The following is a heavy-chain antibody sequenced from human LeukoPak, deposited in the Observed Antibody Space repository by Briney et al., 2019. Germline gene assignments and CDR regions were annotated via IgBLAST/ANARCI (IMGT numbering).Heavy chain of an antibody. Sequence: GGSLRLSCSASGFTFSSYAMHWVRQAPGKGLEYVSAISSNGGSTYYADSVKGRFTISGDNSKNTLYLQMSSLRAEDTAVYYCVKENRGYCSSTSCSTAFDYWGQGTLVTVSS. CDR3: VKENRGYCSSTSCSTAFDY. D-gene: IGHD2-2*01. V-gene: IGHV3-64D*06. CDR2: ISSNGGST. CDR1: GFTFSSYA. J-gene: IGHJ4*02.